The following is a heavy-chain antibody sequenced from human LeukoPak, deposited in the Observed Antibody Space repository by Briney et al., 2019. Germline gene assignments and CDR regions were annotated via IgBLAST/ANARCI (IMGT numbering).Heavy chain of an antibody. CDR1: GGSISSGNYY. CDR3: ARSNYYDSSGYIFDY. V-gene: IGHV4-30-4*01. CDR2: ISYTGRT. D-gene: IGHD3-22*01. Sequence: SETLSLTCTVSGGSISSGNYYWSWIRQPPGKGLEWIGYISYTGRTSYNPSLKSRVTISVDTSKRQFSLQLSSVTAADTAVYYCARSNYYDSSGYIFDYWGQGTLVTVSS. J-gene: IGHJ4*02.